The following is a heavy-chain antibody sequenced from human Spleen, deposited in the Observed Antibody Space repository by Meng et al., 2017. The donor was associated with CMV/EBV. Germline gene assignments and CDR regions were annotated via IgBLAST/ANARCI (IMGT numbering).Heavy chain of an antibody. CDR3: AKDGRAALQY. CDR2: ISGSGGST. D-gene: IGHD6-13*01. Sequence: GGSLRLSCAASGFTFSSYAMSWVRQAPGKGLEWVSAISGSGGSTYYADSVKGRFTISRDLSKKTLYLQMTSLRAEDTAIYYCAKDGRAALQYWGQGTLVTVSS. V-gene: IGHV3-23*01. J-gene: IGHJ4*02. CDR1: GFTFSSYA.